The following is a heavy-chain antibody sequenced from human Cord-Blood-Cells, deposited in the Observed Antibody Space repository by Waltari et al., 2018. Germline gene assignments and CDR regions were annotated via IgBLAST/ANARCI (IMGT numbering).Heavy chain of an antibody. CDR1: GGSFSGYY. CDR2: FNHGGRT. V-gene: IGHV4-34*01. CDR3: ARVIYGSGSYSDWFDP. J-gene: IGHJ5*02. Sequence: QVQLQQWGAGLLKPSETLSLTCAVYGGSFSGYYWSWLRQHPGKGLEWIGEFNHGGRTNANASLKSRVTISVDRSENQFALKLSAVTAAYTAVYYCARVIYGSGSYSDWFDPWGQGTLVTVSS. D-gene: IGHD3-10*01.